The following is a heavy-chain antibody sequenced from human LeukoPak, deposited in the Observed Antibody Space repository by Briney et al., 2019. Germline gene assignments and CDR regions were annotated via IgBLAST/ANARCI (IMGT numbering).Heavy chain of an antibody. CDR2: IYYTGMT. J-gene: IGHJ4*02. CDR3: ARHGRMVIMSKFSTGIDQ. V-gene: IGHV4-59*08. CDR1: DGSISSYF. Sequence: SETLSLTCTVPDGSISSYFWSWIRQPPGKGLEWIGYIYYTGMTNSNPSLKSRVTISMDTSKNQFSLNLRSVTAADTVIYYCARHGRMVIMSKFSTGIDQWGQGTLVTVSS. D-gene: IGHD2-8*01.